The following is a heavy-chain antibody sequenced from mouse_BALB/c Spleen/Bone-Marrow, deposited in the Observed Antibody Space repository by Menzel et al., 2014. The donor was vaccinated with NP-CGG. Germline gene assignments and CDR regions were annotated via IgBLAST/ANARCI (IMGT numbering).Heavy chain of an antibody. CDR3: SREDGNHYLDY. Sequence: QVQLQQSGAELVKPGASVKMSCKASGYTFTSYRMHWVKQRPGHGLEWIGLIDPSDSYTSYNQNFKGKATLTVDTSSNTAYMQLSSLTSEDSAVYYCSREDGNHYLDYWGQGTTLAVSS. J-gene: IGHJ2*01. CDR2: IDPSDSYT. V-gene: IGHV1S127*01. D-gene: IGHD2-3*01. CDR1: GYTFTSYR.